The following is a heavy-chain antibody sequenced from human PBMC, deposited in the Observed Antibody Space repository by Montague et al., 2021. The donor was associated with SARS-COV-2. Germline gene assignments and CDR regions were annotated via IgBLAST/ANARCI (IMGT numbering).Heavy chain of an antibody. V-gene: IGHV4-34*01. J-gene: IGHJ5*02. Sequence: SETLSLTCAVYGASFSGYNWSWVRQSHRTGLERIGEVIHSGKTSYNPSLQSRLTMSVDTYKKQFSLRLSSVTAADTAVYFCAKGTHTYETRVLRTGWFDPWGQGTLVTVSS. D-gene: IGHD7-27*01. CDR1: GASFSGYN. CDR2: VIHSGKT. CDR3: AKGTHTYETRVLRTGWFDP.